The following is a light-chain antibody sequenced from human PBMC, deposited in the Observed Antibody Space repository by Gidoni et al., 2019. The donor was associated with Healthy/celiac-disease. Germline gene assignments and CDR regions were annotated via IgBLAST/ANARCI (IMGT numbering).Light chain of an antibody. J-gene: IGKJ1*01. CDR2: AAS. V-gene: IGKV1-39*01. CDR1: QSISSY. Sequence: DIQMTQSPSSLSASVGDRVTITCRASQSISSYLTWYKQEPGKDPKLLIHAASSLQSGVPSRFSGSGSGTDFTLTISSLQPEDFATYYCQQTYITPPTFGQGTKVEIK. CDR3: QQTYITPPT.